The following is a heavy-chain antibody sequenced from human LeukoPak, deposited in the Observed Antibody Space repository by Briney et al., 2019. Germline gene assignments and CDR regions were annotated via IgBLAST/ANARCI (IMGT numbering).Heavy chain of an antibody. D-gene: IGHD3/OR15-3a*01. CDR2: IYYTGNT. J-gene: IGHJ4*02. CDR1: GVSISSSNSY. Sequence: PSETLSLTCTVSGVSISSSNSYWGWIRQPPGKGLEWIGSIYYTGNTYYNASLKSRVTISTDTSKNQISLRLTSVTATDTAMYYCARQTGSGLFTLPGGQGTLVTVSS. V-gene: IGHV4-39*01. CDR3: ARQTGSGLFTLP.